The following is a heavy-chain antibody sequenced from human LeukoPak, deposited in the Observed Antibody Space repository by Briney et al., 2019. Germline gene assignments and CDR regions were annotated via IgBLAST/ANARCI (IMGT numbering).Heavy chain of an antibody. CDR1: GGSVSSGGFY. Sequence: SQTLSLTCTVSGGSVSSGGFYWNWIRQHPVKGLEWIGFLSYGGTTDYNPSLKSRVTMSVDTTRNQFSLRLSSVTAADTAMYYCARKNDYGASYYIDVWGRGTTVTVSS. D-gene: IGHD4-17*01. CDR2: LSYGGTT. V-gene: IGHV4-31*03. CDR3: ARKNDYGASYYIDV. J-gene: IGHJ6*03.